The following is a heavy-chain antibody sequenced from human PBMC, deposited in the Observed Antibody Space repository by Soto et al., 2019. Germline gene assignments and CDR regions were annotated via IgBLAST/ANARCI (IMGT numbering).Heavy chain of an antibody. V-gene: IGHV4-34*01. J-gene: IGHJ4*02. CDR3: ARGLGGGPAVRRLGYFDY. CDR2: INHSGST. Sequence: SETLSLTRAVYGGSFSGYYWIWIRQPPGKGLEWIGEINHSGSTNYNPSLKSRVTISVDTSKNQFSLKLSSVTAADTAVYYCARGLGGGPAVRRLGYFDYWGQGTLVTVSS. D-gene: IGHD2-21*01. CDR1: GGSFSGYY.